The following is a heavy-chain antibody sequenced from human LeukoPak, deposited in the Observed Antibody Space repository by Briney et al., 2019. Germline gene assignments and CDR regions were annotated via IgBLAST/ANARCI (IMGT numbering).Heavy chain of an antibody. CDR3: ARGGGSYYQ. J-gene: IGHJ4*02. CDR1: GYSVSSNSSA. D-gene: IGHD1-26*01. Sequence: SQTLSLTCAISGYSVSSNSSAWNWIRQSPSRGLEWLGRTYFKSKWYFDYAGSVKSRITINPDTTKNQFSLQLNSVTPEDTAVYYCARGGGSYYQWGQGTLVTVSS. CDR2: TYFKSKWYF. V-gene: IGHV6-1*01.